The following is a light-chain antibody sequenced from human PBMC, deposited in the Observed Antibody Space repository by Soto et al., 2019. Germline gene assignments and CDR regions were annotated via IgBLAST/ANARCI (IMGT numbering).Light chain of an antibody. CDR1: QSVSNN. CDR2: GAS. J-gene: IGKJ4*01. V-gene: IGKV3-15*01. Sequence: EIVMTQSPATLSVPPGERATLSCRASQSVSNNLAWYQQKPGQAPRLLIYGASTRATGIPARFSGSGSGTEFTLTISSLQSEDFAVYYCQQYNNWPRGTFGGGTKVEIK. CDR3: QQYNNWPRGT.